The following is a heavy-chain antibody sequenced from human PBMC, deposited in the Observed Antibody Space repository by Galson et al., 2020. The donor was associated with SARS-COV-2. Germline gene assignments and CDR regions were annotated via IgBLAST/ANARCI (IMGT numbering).Heavy chain of an antibody. CDR1: GGSIGSHSYY. CDR2: IHYSGST. J-gene: IGHJ4*02. D-gene: IGHD2-8*02. Sequence: SETLSLTCTVSGGSIGSHSYYWSWIRQPPGKGLEWIGTIHYSGSTYYNPSLKSRVTISVDTSTKQFSLKVNSVTAADTAVYYCARDEIVLSGDVYWGQGTLVTVSS. V-gene: IGHV4-39*07. CDR3: ARDEIVLSGDVY.